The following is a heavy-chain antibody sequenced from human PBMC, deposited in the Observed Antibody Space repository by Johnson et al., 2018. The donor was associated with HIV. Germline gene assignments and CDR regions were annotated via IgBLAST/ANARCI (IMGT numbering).Heavy chain of an antibody. V-gene: IGHV3-30*04. CDR1: RFTLRAYT. J-gene: IGHJ3*01. Sequence: VQLVESGGGVVQPGKSLRLSCAASRFTLRAYTMHWVRHAPGKGLEWVALISSDAHNTYYGGSVKGRFTVSRDNSKNTLFLQMNSLRDDDTAMYYCERPRTEVLPAGAFDLWGPGTMVTVSS. D-gene: IGHD2-2*01. CDR2: ISSDAHNT. CDR3: ERPRTEVLPAGAFDL.